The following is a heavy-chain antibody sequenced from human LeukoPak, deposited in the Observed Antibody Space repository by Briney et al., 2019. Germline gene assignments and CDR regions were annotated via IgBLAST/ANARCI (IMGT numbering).Heavy chain of an antibody. Sequence: GGSLRLSCAASGFTFSSFELAWVRQAPGKGLEWISYISDGGGTIKDADSVKGRFTISRDNAKNSLYLQMNSLRAEDTAVYYCARGDYYYDSNRSFDYWGQGTLVTVSS. D-gene: IGHD3-22*01. V-gene: IGHV3-48*03. CDR3: ARGDYYYDSNRSFDY. CDR2: ISDGGGTI. CDR1: GFTFSSFE. J-gene: IGHJ4*02.